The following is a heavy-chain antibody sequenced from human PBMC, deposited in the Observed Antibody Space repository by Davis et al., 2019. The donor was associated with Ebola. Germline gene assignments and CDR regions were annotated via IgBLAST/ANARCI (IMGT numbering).Heavy chain of an antibody. CDR3: AREQLVVVVAATESYYYYGMDV. Sequence: AASVKVSCKASGYIFTTYAMHWVRQAPGQRLEWMGWINAGNGDTKYSQKFQGRVTMTRDTSTSTVYMELSSLRSEDTAVYYCAREQLVVVVAATESYYYYGMDVWGQGTTVTVSS. V-gene: IGHV1-3*01. CDR2: INAGNGDT. CDR1: GYIFTTYA. D-gene: IGHD2-15*01. J-gene: IGHJ6*02.